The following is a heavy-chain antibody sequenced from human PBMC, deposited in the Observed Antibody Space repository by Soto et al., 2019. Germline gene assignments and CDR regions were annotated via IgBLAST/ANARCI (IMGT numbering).Heavy chain of an antibody. J-gene: IGHJ4*02. CDR3: VRVGEFSTGWYDY. CDR1: GFSFSSYW. CDR2: IAHDGSEK. D-gene: IGHD6-19*01. Sequence: PGGSLRLSCAVSGFSFSSYWMSWVRQAPGRGLEWVATIAHDGSEKFYVDSVKGRFTISRDTPKNQVSLQMTSVTPEDTALYYCVRVGEFSTGWYDYWGQGTVVTVSS. V-gene: IGHV3-7*01.